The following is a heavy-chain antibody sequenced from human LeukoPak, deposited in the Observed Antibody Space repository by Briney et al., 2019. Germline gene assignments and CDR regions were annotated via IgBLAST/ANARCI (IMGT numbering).Heavy chain of an antibody. Sequence: GGSLRLSCAASGFSFSSYSMHWVRQAPGKGLEYVSAITSDGVSTYYANSVKGGFTISRDNSRNTLYLQLGSLRPDDMAVYYCARDGFGSTGYFDLWGRGTLVTVFS. CDR3: ARDGFGSTGYFDL. J-gene: IGHJ2*01. CDR1: GFSFSSYS. V-gene: IGHV3-64*01. CDR2: ITSDGVST. D-gene: IGHD2-2*03.